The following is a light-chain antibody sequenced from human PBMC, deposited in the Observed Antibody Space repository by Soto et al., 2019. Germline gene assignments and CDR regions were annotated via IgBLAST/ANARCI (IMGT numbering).Light chain of an antibody. CDR2: KDS. CDR3: YSAADNKGV. J-gene: IGLJ2*01. CDR1: VLAKKY. Sequence: SYELTQPSSVSVSPGQTARITCSGDVLAKKYARWFQQKPGQAPVLVIYKDSERPSGIPERFYGSSSGTTVTLTISGAQVEDEADYYCYSAADNKGVFGGGTQLTVL. V-gene: IGLV3-27*01.